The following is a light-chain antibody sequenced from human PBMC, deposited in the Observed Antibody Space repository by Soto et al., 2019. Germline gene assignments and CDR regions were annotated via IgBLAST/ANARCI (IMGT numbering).Light chain of an antibody. CDR2: DAS. CDR1: QSVSGW. J-gene: IGKJ1*01. CDR3: QQYETFSGT. V-gene: IGKV1-5*01. Sequence: DNQVTKSPSTLSASVGDTVTVTCRASQSVSGWLAWYQQKPGEAPKLLIYDASALPRGVPSRFSGSGSGTKFTLTIASLQPDDFATYYCQQYETFSGTFGPGTKVDIK.